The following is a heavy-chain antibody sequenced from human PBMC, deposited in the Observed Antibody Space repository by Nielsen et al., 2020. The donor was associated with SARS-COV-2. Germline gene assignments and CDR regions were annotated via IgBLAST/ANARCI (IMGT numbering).Heavy chain of an antibody. CDR1: GFTFDDYA. Sequence: GGSLRLSCAASGFTFDDYAMHWVRQAPGKGLEWVSGISWNSGSIGYADSVKGRFTISRDNAKNSLYLQMNSLRAEDTALYYCATLSNGYYYGMDVWGQGTTVTVSS. CDR3: ATLSNGYYYGMDV. CDR2: ISWNSGSI. D-gene: IGHD2-8*01. V-gene: IGHV3-9*01. J-gene: IGHJ6*02.